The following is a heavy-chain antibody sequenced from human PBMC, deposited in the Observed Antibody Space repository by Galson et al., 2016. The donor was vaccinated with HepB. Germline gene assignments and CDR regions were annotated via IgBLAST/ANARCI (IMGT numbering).Heavy chain of an antibody. D-gene: IGHD5-24*01. J-gene: IGHJ6*03. CDR1: GFIFSTYA. CDR2: ISSSSTYI. Sequence: SLRLSCAGSGFIFSTYAMSWVRQAPGKGLAWVSSISSSSTYIYYADSVKGRFTISRDNAKNSLYLQMSSLRAEDTAVYYCAREGLGDGYNSLNYYSYYMDVWGKGTTVTVSS. CDR3: AREGLGDGYNSLNYYSYYMDV. V-gene: IGHV3-21*01.